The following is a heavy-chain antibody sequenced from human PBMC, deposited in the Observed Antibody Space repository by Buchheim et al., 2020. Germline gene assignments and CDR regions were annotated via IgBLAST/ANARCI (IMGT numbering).Heavy chain of an antibody. V-gene: IGHV3-21*01. CDR2: ISATSSYI. CDR1: GFTFSSYS. CDR3: ARAYSSSWEIYYYYMDV. D-gene: IGHD6-13*01. Sequence: EVQLVESGGGLVKPGGSLRLSCAASGFTFSSYSMNWVRQAPGKGLEWVSSISATSSYIYYADSVRGRFTISRDNAKNSLFLQMNSLRAEDTAVYYCARAYSSSWEIYYYYMDVWGKGTT. J-gene: IGHJ6*03.